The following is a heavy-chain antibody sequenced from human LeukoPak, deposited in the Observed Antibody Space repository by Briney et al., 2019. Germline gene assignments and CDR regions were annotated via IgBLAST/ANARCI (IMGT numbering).Heavy chain of an antibody. CDR2: IIPIFGTA. D-gene: IGHD3-22*01. CDR3: ARVSYYDGSGYPFDY. J-gene: IGHJ4*02. V-gene: IGHV1-69*05. Sequence: SVRVSCKASGGTFSSYAISWVRQAPGQGLEWMGGIIPIFGTANYAQKFQGRVTITTDESTSTAYMELSSLRSEDTAVYYCARVSYYDGSGYPFDYWGQGTLVTVSS. CDR1: GGTFSSYA.